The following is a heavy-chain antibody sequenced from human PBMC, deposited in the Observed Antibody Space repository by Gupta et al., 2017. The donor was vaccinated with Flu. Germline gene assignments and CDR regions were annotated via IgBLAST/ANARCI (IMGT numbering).Heavy chain of an antibody. Sequence: EVHLLESGGGLVQPGGSLRLFCGASGFTFRDYAMTWAREAPGKGLEWVSAISGIGNTFYADSVKGRFTISRDNSMNTLYLQMDSLRAGDTAVYYCAKVTDFWSGYYTTGHYFDYWGQGTLVTVSS. D-gene: IGHD3-3*01. V-gene: IGHV3-23*01. CDR2: ISGIGNT. CDR3: AKVTDFWSGYYTTGHYFDY. J-gene: IGHJ4*02. CDR1: GFTFRDYA.